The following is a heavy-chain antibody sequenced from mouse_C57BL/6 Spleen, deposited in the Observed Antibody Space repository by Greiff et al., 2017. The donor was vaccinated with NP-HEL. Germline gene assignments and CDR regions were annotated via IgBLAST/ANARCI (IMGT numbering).Heavy chain of an antibody. V-gene: IGHV5-4*03. J-gene: IGHJ1*03. CDR1: GFTFSSYA. CDR3: ARVYSKGYFDV. D-gene: IGHD2-5*01. CDR2: ISDGGSYT. Sequence: DVMLVESGGGLVKPGGSLKLSCAASGFTFSSYAMSWVRQTPEKRLEWVATISDGGSYTYYPDNVKGRFTISRDNAKNNLYLQMSHLKSEDTAMYYCARVYSKGYFDVWGTGTTVTVSS.